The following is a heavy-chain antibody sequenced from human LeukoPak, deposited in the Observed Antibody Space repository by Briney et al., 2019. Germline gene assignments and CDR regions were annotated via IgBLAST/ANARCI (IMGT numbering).Heavy chain of an antibody. CDR3: ASRVEGYDFWSHPFDY. Sequence: PGRSLRLSCAASGFTFSSYAMHWVRQAPGKGLQWVAVISYDGSNKYYADSVKGRFTISRDNSKNTLYLQMNSLRAEDTAVYYRASRVEGYDFWSHPFDYWGQGTLVTVSS. CDR1: GFTFSSYA. CDR2: ISYDGSNK. D-gene: IGHD3-3*01. V-gene: IGHV3-30-3*01. J-gene: IGHJ4*02.